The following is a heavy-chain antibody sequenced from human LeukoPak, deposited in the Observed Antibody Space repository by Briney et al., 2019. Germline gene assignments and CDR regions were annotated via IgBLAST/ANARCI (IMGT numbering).Heavy chain of an antibody. Sequence: SETLSLTCTVSGGSISSYYWSWIRQPPGKGLEWVGYIYYSGSTNYNPSLKSRVTISVDTSKNQFSLKLSSVTAADTAVYYCARDIRPGGGGTTGYYYYYYMDVWGKGTTVTASS. CDR2: IYYSGST. J-gene: IGHJ6*03. CDR3: ARDIRPGGGGTTGYYYYYYMDV. D-gene: IGHD1-1*01. CDR1: GGSISSYY. V-gene: IGHV4-59*01.